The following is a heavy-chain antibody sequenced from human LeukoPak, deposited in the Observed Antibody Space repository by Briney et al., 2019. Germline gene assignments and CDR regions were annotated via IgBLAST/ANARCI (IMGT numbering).Heavy chain of an antibody. V-gene: IGHV4-34*01. CDR3: ARENSSGWYRGYYYYMDV. CDR1: GGSFSGYY. J-gene: IGHJ6*03. CDR2: INHSGST. Sequence: PSETLSLTCAVYGGSFSGYYWSWIRQPPGKGLEWIGEINHSGSTNYNPSLKSRVTISVDTSKNQFSLKLSSVTAADTAVYYCARENSSGWYRGYYYYMDVWGKGTTVTVSS. D-gene: IGHD6-19*01.